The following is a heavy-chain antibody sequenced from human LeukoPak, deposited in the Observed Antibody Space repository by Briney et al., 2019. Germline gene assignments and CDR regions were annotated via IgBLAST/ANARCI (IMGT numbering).Heavy chain of an antibody. CDR3: ARGNYGDAHFDY. J-gene: IGHJ4*02. V-gene: IGHV1-69*02. CDR1: GGTFSSYT. Sequence: TVTVSCKASGGTFSSYTISWVRQAPGQGLEWMGRIIPILGIANYAQKFQGRVTITADKSTSTAYMELSSLRSEDTAAYYCARGNYGDAHFDYWGQGTLVTVSS. D-gene: IGHD4-17*01. CDR2: IIPILGIA.